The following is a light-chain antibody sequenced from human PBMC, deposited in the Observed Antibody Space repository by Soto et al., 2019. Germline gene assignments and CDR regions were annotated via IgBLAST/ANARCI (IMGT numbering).Light chain of an antibody. CDR1: SSDIGLYNY. V-gene: IGLV2-14*01. CDR3: TCLSTTSTPIV. J-gene: IGLJ1*01. Sequence: QSALSQPACMSGSPGQSVTIPCTGASSDIGLYNYVSWYQHHPGKAPKLLISEVNIRPSGLSDRFSASKTGNTASLTISGLQPEDEAFYYCTCLSTTSTPIVFGTGTKVTVL. CDR2: EVN.